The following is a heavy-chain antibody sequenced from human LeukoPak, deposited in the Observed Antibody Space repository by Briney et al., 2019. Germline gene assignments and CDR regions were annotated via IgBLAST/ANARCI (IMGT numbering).Heavy chain of an antibody. CDR3: ARDRAYCSSTSCYKGWDY. CDR1: GYTFTSYA. D-gene: IGHD2-2*02. CDR2: INAGNGNT. V-gene: IGHV1-3*01. J-gene: IGHJ4*02. Sequence: ASVKVSCKASGYTFTSYAMHWVRQAPGQRLEWMGCINAGNGNTKYSQKFQGRVTITRDTSASTAYMELSSLRSEDTSVYYCARDRAYCSSTSCYKGWDYWGQGTLVTVSS.